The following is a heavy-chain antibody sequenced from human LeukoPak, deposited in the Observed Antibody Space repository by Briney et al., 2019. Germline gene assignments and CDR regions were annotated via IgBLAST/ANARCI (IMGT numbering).Heavy chain of an antibody. V-gene: IGHV1-24*01. CDR2: FDPEDGET. D-gene: IGHD5-12*01. CDR1: GYTLTELS. J-gene: IGHJ3*02. CDR3: ATAPAGSYYSGYDRRASDI. Sequence: ASVKVSCKVSGYTLTELSMHWVRQAPGKGLEWMGGFDPEDGETIYAQKFQGRVTMTEDTSTDTAYMELSSLRSEDTAVYYCATAPAGSYYSGYDRRASDIWGQGTMVTVSS.